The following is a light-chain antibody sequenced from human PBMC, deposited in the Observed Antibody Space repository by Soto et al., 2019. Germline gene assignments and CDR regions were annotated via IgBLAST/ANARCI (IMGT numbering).Light chain of an antibody. CDR2: TSN. CDR1: RSNIGRNT. J-gene: IGLJ2*01. V-gene: IGLV1-44*01. Sequence: QSVLTQPPSASGTPGQTVTISCSGSRSNIGRNTLNWYQQLPGTAPQLLISTSNHRPSGVRDRFSGSKSGTSASLAISGLQSDDEADYYCAAWDDSLNVVVFGGGTKLTVL. CDR3: AAWDDSLNVVV.